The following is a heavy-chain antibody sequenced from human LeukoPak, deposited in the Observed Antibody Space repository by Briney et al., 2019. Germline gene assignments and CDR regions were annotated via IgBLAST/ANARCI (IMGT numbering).Heavy chain of an antibody. Sequence: GGSLRLSRAASGFTFSSYSMNWVRQAPGEGLEWVSSISSSSSYIYYADSVKGRFTISRDNAKNSLYLQMNSLRAEDTAVYYCARGGFGVSKQQLVVDYWGQGTLVTVSP. CDR2: ISSSSSYI. CDR3: ARGGFGVSKQQLVVDY. V-gene: IGHV3-21*01. J-gene: IGHJ4*02. CDR1: GFTFSSYS. D-gene: IGHD6-13*01.